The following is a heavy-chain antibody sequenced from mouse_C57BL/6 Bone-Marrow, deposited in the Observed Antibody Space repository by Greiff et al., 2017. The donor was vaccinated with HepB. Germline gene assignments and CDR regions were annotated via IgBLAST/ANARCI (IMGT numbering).Heavy chain of an antibody. CDR3: ASGYYGSSLFAY. V-gene: IGHV1-61*01. CDR2: LYPSDSET. J-gene: IGHJ3*01. CDR1: GYTFTSYW. D-gene: IGHD1-1*01. Sequence: QVQLQQPGAELVRPGSSVKLSCKASGYTFTSYWMDWVKQRPGQGLEWIGNLYPSDSETHYNQKFKDKATLTVDKSSSTAYMQLSSLTSEDSAVYYCASGYYGSSLFAYWGQGTLVTVSA.